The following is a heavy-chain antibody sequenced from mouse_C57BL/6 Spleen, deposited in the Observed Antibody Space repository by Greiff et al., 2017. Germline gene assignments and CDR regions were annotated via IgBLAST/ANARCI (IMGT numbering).Heavy chain of an antibody. J-gene: IGHJ4*01. D-gene: IGHD2-14*01. CDR3: ARENGVLPRAMDY. V-gene: IGHV14-3*01. CDR1: GFNIKNTY. CDR2: IDPANGYT. Sequence: EVQLQQSVAELVRPGASVKLSCTASGFNIKNTYMHWVKQRPEQGLEWIGRIDPANGYTKYAPKFQGKATITAATSSNTAYLQLSSLTSKDTASDYYARENGVLPRAMDYWGQGTSVTVSA.